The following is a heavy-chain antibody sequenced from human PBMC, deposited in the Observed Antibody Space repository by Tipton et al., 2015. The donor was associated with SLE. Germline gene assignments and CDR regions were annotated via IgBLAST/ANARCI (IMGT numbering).Heavy chain of an antibody. CDR2: IYHSGSS. CDR1: DYSISSGYY. CDR3: ARQDDFWSGYPSSFDI. D-gene: IGHD3-3*01. J-gene: IGHJ3*02. V-gene: IGHV4-38-2*02. Sequence: TLSLTCTVSDYSISSGYYWGWIRQPPGKGLQWIGSIYHSGSSYYNPSLESRVTISVDTSKNQFSLKLSSVTAADTAVYYCARQDDFWSGYPSSFDIWGQGTMVTVSS.